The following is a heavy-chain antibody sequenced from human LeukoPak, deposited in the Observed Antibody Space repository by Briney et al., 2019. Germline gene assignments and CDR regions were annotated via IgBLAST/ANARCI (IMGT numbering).Heavy chain of an antibody. J-gene: IGHJ3*02. CDR1: GFTFSSYG. CDR3: TTDGRRLRYFDWLLNDDAFDI. V-gene: IGHV3-15*01. Sequence: TGGSLRLSCAASGFTFSSYGMHWVRQAPGKGLEWVGRIKSKTDGGTTDYAAPVKGRFTISRDDSKNTLYLQMNSLKTEDTAVYYCTTDGRRLRYFDWLLNDDAFDIWGQGTMVTVSS. CDR2: IKSKTDGGTT. D-gene: IGHD3-9*01.